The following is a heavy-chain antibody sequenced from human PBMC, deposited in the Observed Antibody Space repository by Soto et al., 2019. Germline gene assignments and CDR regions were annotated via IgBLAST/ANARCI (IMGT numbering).Heavy chain of an antibody. CDR2: IYYSGST. CDR1: GGSISSGGYY. J-gene: IGHJ4*02. Sequence: SETLSLTCTVSGGSISSGGYYWSWIRQHPGKGLEWIGYIYYSGSTYYNPSLKSRVTISVDTSKNQFSLKLSSVTAADTAVYYCARYPFRYYDSSGYPAPFDYWGQGTLVTVSS. D-gene: IGHD3-22*01. CDR3: ARYPFRYYDSSGYPAPFDY. V-gene: IGHV4-31*03.